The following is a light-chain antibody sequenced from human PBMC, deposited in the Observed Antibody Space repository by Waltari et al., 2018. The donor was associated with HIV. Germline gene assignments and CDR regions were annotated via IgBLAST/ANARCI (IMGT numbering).Light chain of an antibody. Sequence: EIMMTQSPATLSVSPGDTATLSCRASQSVSTNLAWYQQKPGQAPRILFYDASTRATGVPARFSGGGSETEFTLTITSLQSEDFAVYYCQQYNNWPPAYTFGQGTKLEIK. CDR1: QSVSTN. J-gene: IGKJ2*01. V-gene: IGKV3-15*01. CDR3: QQYNNWPPAYT. CDR2: DAS.